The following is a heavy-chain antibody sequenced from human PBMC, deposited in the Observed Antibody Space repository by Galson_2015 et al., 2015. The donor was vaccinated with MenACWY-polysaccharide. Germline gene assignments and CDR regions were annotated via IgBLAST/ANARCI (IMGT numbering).Heavy chain of an antibody. CDR1: GYSFTKYV. CDR3: ARDYAALSVVVLPGFYFDP. V-gene: IGHV1-3*04. J-gene: IGHJ5*02. Sequence: SVKVSCKASGYSFTKYVMYWLRQAPGQRLEYMGWINTGSGNTKVSQKFQDRVTITGDTSTNSVFLELSRLKSEDTAVYYCARDYAALSVVVLPGFYFDPWGQGTLVTVSS. CDR2: INTGSGNT. D-gene: IGHD2-2*01.